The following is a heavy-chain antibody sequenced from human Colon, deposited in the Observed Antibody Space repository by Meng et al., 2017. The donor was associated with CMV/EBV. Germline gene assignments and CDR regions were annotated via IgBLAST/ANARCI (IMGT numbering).Heavy chain of an antibody. J-gene: IGHJ4*02. Sequence: GGSLRLSCAASGFTFSTYAMSWVRQAPGKGLEWVAIIYSGGIEPHYSDSVRGRFTLSRDNGLGTLSLQMNSLRVEDTAVYYCAKNGAPARDFDSWGQGTLVTVSS. CDR3: AKNGAPARDFDS. V-gene: IGHV3-23*03. CDR2: IYSGGIEP. D-gene: IGHD2-8*01. CDR1: GFTFSTYA.